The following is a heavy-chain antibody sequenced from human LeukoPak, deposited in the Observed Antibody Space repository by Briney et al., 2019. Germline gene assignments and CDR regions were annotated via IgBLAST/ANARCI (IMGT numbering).Heavy chain of an antibody. V-gene: IGHV3-15*01. CDR3: TTTTSSGV. J-gene: IGHJ4*02. D-gene: IGHD3-22*01. CDR2: IKSKTDGWTT. CDR1: GFTFSNAW. Sequence: PGGSLRLSCAASGFTFSNAWMSWVRQAPGKGLEWVGRIKSKTDGWTTDYAAPVKGRFTISRDDSKNTLYLQMNSLKTEDTAVYYCTTTTSSGVWGQGTLVTVSS.